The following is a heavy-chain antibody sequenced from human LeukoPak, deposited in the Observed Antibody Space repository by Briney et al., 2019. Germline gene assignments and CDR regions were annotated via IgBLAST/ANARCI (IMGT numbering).Heavy chain of an antibody. Sequence: SETLSLTCTVSGYAISSGGFSWNWIRQPPGKGLEWIGCIYDRGPASYNPSLKSRFTISVDRPKNQFFLNVTSLTAADTAVYYCARSRQASGLFSSWGQGTLVVVSS. CDR2: IYDRGPA. J-gene: IGHJ5*02. V-gene: IGHV4-30-2*01. CDR3: ARSRQASGLFSS. D-gene: IGHD3-10*01. CDR1: GYAISSGGFS.